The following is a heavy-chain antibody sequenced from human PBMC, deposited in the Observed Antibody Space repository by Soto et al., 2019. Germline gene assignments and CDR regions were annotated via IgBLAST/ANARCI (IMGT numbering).Heavy chain of an antibody. V-gene: IGHV1-18*01. J-gene: IGHJ4*02. CDR1: GYTFTSYG. Sequence: QVQLVQSGAEVKKPGASVKVSCKASGYTFTSYGISWVRQAPGQGLERMGWISAYNGNTNYAQKLQGRVTMTTDTSTSTAYMELRSLRSDDTAVYYCARGRGQSRVRWFGELSPFDYWGQGTLVTVSS. CDR2: ISAYNGNT. CDR3: ARGRGQSRVRWFGELSPFDY. D-gene: IGHD3-10*01.